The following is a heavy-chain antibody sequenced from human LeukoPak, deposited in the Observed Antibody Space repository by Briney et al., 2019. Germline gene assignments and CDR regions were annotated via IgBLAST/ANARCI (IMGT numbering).Heavy chain of an antibody. CDR3: ASLTLGAIRTISYAFDL. CDR2: ISSGSTYR. Sequence: GGSLRLSCAASGFTFSSYSMNWVRQAPGKGLEWVSSISSGSTYRYYADSVKGRFTISRDNAKNSLYLQMNSLRAEDTAVYYCASLTLGAIRTISYAFDLWGQGTMVTVYS. J-gene: IGHJ3*01. D-gene: IGHD1-26*01. CDR1: GFTFSSYS. V-gene: IGHV3-21*01.